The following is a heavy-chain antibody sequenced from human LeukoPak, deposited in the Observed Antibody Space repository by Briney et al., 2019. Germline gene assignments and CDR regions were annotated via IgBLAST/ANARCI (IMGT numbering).Heavy chain of an antibody. J-gene: IGHJ4*02. V-gene: IGHV4-39*01. D-gene: IGHD2-21*01. Sequence: SETLSLTCTVSGGSISSSSYYWGWIRQPPGKGLEWIGNIYYSGSTYYNPSLKSRVTISVDTSKNQFSLKLNSGTAADTAVYYCARSVHISAPFDVWGQGTLVTVSS. CDR1: GGSISSSSYY. CDR3: ARSVHISAPFDV. CDR2: IYYSGST.